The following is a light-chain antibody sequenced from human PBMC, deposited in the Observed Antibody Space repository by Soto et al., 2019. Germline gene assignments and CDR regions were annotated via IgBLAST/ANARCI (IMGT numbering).Light chain of an antibody. CDR3: QQRSNWPPVFT. J-gene: IGKJ3*01. Sequence: EIVLTQSPATLSLSPGERATLSCRASQSVSSSLAWYQQKPGQAPRLLIYDASNRATGTPARFSGSGSGTVFTLTIGSLEPEDFAVYYCQQRSNWPPVFTFGPGTKVDIK. V-gene: IGKV3-11*01. CDR1: QSVSSS. CDR2: DAS.